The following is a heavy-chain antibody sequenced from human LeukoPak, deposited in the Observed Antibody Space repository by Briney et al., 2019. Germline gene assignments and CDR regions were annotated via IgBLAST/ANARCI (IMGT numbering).Heavy chain of an antibody. D-gene: IGHD2-2*01. CDR2: INQDDSKK. J-gene: IGHJ4*02. CDR3: ARDHAYRTDY. CDR1: GFSFSNDW. Sequence: PGGSLRLSCAASGFSFSNDWMCWVRQAPGKGLEWVANINQDDSKKYYVDSVKGRFTISRDNAKNSLYLQMSSLRAEDTAVYYCARDHAYRTDYWGQGTLVTVSS. V-gene: IGHV3-7*01.